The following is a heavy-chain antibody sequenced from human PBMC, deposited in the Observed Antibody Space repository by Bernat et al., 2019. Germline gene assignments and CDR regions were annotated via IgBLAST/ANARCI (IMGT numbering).Heavy chain of an antibody. J-gene: IGHJ5*02. Sequence: QVQLVESGGGVVQPGRSLRLSCAASGFTFSSYGMHWVRQAPGKGLEWVAVIWYDGSNKYYADSVKGRFTISRDNSKNTLYLQMNSLKTEDTAVYYCGREWSIAARGYDPWGQGTLVTVSS. CDR3: GREWSIAARGYDP. CDR1: GFTFSSYG. D-gene: IGHD6-6*01. V-gene: IGHV3-33*01. CDR2: IWYDGSNK.